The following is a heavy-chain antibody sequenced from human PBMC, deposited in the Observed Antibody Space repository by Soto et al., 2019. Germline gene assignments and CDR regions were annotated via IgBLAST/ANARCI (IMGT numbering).Heavy chain of an antibody. CDR2: ISGGGGAA. CDR1: GFAFNSYA. V-gene: IGHV3-23*01. Sequence: EVQLLESGGGLVQPGGSLRLSCVASGFAFNSYALTWVRQAPGKGLEWVSSISGGGGAAFYADSVRDRFSISKDKSTNTFYLQLNCLRVEDTALYFCARGRIAPAYFQFWGRGTPVSVSS. CDR3: ARGRIAPAYFQF. D-gene: IGHD6-13*01. J-gene: IGHJ1*01.